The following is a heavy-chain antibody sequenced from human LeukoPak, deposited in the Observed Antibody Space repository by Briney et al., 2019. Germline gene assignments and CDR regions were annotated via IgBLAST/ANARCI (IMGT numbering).Heavy chain of an antibody. Sequence: KPSETLSLTCSVFGDSRSSNNFYWGWIRQPPGKGLEWIASIYHSGDTYYNPSLKSRVTISLDTSKKHFSLKLSSVTAADTALYYCARGNRYSGYDDYWGQGTLVTVSS. D-gene: IGHD5-12*01. CDR3: ARGNRYSGYDDY. CDR2: IYHSGDT. CDR1: GDSRSSNNFY. V-gene: IGHV4-39*07. J-gene: IGHJ4*02.